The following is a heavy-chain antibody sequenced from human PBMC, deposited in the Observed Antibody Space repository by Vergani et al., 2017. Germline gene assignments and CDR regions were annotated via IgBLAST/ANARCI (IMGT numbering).Heavy chain of an antibody. CDR1: GFTFSSYA. CDR3: AKNAAGLVIRPDAFDI. D-gene: IGHD2-21*01. CDR2: ISGSGGST. Sequence: EVQLLESGGGLVQPGGSLRLSCAASGFTFSSYAMSWVRQAPGKGLEWVSAISGSGGSTYYADSVKGRFTISRDNSKNTLYLQMNSLRAEDTAVYYCAKNAAGLVIRPDAFDIWGQGTMVTVSS. V-gene: IGHV3-23*01. J-gene: IGHJ3*02.